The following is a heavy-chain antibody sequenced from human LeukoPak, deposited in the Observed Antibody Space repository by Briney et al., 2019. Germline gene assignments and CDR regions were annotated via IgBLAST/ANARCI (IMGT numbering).Heavy chain of an antibody. CDR2: IYYSGST. D-gene: IGHD1-26*01. Sequence: SETLSLTCTVSGGSISSYYWSWIRQPPGKGLEWXXXIYYSGSTNYNPSLKSRVTISVDTSKNQFSLRLSSVTAADTAVYYSARLASGSYGPLTPFDYWGQGTLVTVSS. J-gene: IGHJ4*02. CDR1: GGSISSYY. CDR3: ARLASGSYGPLTPFDY. V-gene: IGHV4-59*08.